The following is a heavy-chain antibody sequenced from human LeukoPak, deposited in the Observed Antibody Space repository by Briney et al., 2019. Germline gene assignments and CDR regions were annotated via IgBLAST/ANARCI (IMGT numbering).Heavy chain of an antibody. Sequence: KAGGSLRLSCVASGFTFSDAWMSWVRQAPGKGLEWVGHFKSKSAGGTTDYAAPVKGRFTISRDDSRNTQYLQMNSLKTEDTAVYFCATLHYWGQGTLVTVSS. CDR3: ATLHY. D-gene: IGHD4-11*01. CDR2: FKSKSAGGTT. CDR1: GFTFSDAW. J-gene: IGHJ4*02. V-gene: IGHV3-15*01.